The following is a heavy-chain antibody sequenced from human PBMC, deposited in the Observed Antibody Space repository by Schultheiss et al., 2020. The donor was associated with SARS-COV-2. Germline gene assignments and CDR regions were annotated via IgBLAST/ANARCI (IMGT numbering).Heavy chain of an antibody. J-gene: IGHJ3*02. Sequence: GESLKISCAASGFTFSSYSMNWVRQAPGKGLEWVSYISSSSSTIYHADSVKGRFTISRDNAKNSLYLQMNSLRDEDTAVYYCARDRVGWIVADAFDIWGQGTMVTVSS. CDR3: ARDRVGWIVADAFDI. D-gene: IGHD3-22*01. CDR2: ISSSSSTI. V-gene: IGHV3-48*02. CDR1: GFTFSSYS.